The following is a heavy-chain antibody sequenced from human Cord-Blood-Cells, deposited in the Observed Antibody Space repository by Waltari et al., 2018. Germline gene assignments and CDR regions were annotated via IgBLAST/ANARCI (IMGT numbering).Heavy chain of an antibody. D-gene: IGHD3-10*01. CDR1: GYTFTSYD. J-gene: IGHJ5*02. CDR2: MNPNSGNT. V-gene: IGHV1-8*01. Sequence: QVQLVQSGAEVKKPGASVKVSCKASGYTFTSYDINWVLQATGQGLEWMGWMNPNSGNTGYEQKFQGRVTMTRNTSISTAYMELSSLRSEDTAVYYCARVTMVQGVINWFDPWGQGTLVTVSS. CDR3: ARVTMVQGVINWFDP.